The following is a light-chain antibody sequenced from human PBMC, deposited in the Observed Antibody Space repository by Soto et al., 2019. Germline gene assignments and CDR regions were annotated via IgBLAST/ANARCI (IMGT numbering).Light chain of an antibody. CDR3: CSFVDSDTVL. CDR2: DVN. J-gene: IGLJ3*02. CDR1: SSDVGSYKY. Sequence: QSALTQPRSVSGSPGQSVTISCTGTSSDVGSYKYVSWYQHHPGKAPKLMIFDVNKRPSGVPDRFSGSNSGNAASLTISGLQPEDEADYFCCSFVDSDTVLFGGGTNLTVL. V-gene: IGLV2-11*01.